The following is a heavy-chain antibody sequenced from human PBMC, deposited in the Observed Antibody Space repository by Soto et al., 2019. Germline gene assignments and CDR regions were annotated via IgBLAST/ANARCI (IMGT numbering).Heavy chain of an antibody. D-gene: IGHD3-22*01. CDR1: GFTFKNYG. CDR3: AKAAYYCDSVGDVEGGYFDY. Sequence: QVQLVESGGGVVQPGRSLRLSCAVSGFTFKNYGMHWVRQAPGKGLEWVAVIVYDGSYKYYADSVQGRFTISRDNSKNKLYMQMNSLRAEDTAVYYCAKAAYYCDSVGDVEGGYFDYWGQGTLVTVSS. J-gene: IGHJ4*02. V-gene: IGHV3-30*18. CDR2: IVYDGSYK.